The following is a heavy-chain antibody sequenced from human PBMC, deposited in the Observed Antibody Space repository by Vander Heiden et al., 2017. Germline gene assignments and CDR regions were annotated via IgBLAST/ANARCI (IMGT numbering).Heavy chain of an antibody. V-gene: IGHV3-30-3*01. J-gene: IGHJ4*02. CDR1: GFSYSRYA. Sequence: QVPLSASGRGVVQPARSLRLSCAASGFSYSRYAMHWVRPAPGKRLQRLAVLSYDGSNKYYADSVKGRFTISRDNSKNTLYLQMNSLRAEDTAVYYWARSAASPGIAVAGTGPFDYWGQGTLVTVSS. CDR2: LSYDGSNK. D-gene: IGHD6-19*01. CDR3: ARSAASPGIAVAGTGPFDY.